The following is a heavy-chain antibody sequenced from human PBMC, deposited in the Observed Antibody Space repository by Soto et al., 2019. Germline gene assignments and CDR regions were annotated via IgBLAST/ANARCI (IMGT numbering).Heavy chain of an antibody. CDR1: GFTFSSYA. CDR3: AKDLRQWLAGYFDY. Sequence: EVQLLESGGGLVQPGGSLRISCAASGFTFSSYAMSWVRQAPGKGLEWVSAISGGGGSTYYADSVKGRFTISRDNTKNTLYLQMNSMRAEDTAVFYCAKDLRQWLAGYFDYWGQGSLVTVSS. D-gene: IGHD6-19*01. J-gene: IGHJ4*02. V-gene: IGHV3-23*01. CDR2: ISGGGGST.